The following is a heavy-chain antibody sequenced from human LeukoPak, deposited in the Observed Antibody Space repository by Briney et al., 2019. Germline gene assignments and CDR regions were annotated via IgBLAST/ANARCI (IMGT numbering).Heavy chain of an antibody. CDR2: ISNDGSNK. Sequence: GESLRLSCPAAGFTLSSYAMHWVRQAPGKGPEWGAVISNDGSNKYYAASVKGRFTISRDNSKNTLYLKMNSLRAEDTAVYYCARDSGNGDYASWGQGTLVTVSS. V-gene: IGHV3-30*11. D-gene: IGHD4-17*01. CDR3: ARDSGNGDYAS. CDR1: GFTLSSYA. J-gene: IGHJ4*02.